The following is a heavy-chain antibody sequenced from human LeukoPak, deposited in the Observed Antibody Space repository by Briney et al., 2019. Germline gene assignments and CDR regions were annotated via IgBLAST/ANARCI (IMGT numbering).Heavy chain of an antibody. V-gene: IGHV3-23*01. Sequence: GGSLRLSCAVSGFTFSSYWMSWVRQAPGKGLEWVSSISGSGGSTYYADPVKGRFTISRDNSKNTLYLQMNSLRAEDTAVYYCAKDWDQLLYYFDYWGQGTLVTVSS. D-gene: IGHD2-2*01. CDR3: AKDWDQLLYYFDY. CDR1: GFTFSSYW. J-gene: IGHJ4*02. CDR2: ISGSGGST.